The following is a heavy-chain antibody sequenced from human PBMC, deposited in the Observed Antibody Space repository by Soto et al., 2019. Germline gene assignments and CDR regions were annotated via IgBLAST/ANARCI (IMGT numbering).Heavy chain of an antibody. Sequence: PGGSLRLSCAASGFTFSNAWMNWVRQAPGKGLEWDGRIKSKTDGGTTDYAAPVKGRFTISRDNSKNTLYLQMNSLKTEDTAVYYCTKAFYSGYDPAYYYYGLAVWGQGTTVLVS. CDR2: IKSKTDGGTT. D-gene: IGHD5-12*01. J-gene: IGHJ6*02. CDR3: TKAFYSGYDPAYYYYGLAV. V-gene: IGHV3-15*07. CDR1: GFTFSNAW.